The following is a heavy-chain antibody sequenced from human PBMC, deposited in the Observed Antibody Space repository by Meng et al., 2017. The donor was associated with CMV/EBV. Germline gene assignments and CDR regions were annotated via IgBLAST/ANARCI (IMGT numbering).Heavy chain of an antibody. CDR2: INHSGST. CDR1: GGSFSGYY. CDR3: ARGGDIVVVVAAQTFDY. V-gene: IGHV4-34*01. Sequence: QVQLQQWGAGLLKPSEALSLTFAAYGGSFSGYYWSWIRQPPGKGLEWIGEINHSGSTNYNPSLKSRVTISVDTSKNQFSLKLSSVTAADTAVYYCARGGDIVVVVAAQTFDYGGQGTLVTVSS. J-gene: IGHJ4*02. D-gene: IGHD2-15*01.